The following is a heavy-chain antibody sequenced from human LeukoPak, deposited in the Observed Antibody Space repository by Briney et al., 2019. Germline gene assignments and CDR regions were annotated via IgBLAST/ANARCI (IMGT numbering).Heavy chain of an antibody. CDR2: IYYSGST. CDR3: ARDRRYYDSSGYYSAEYFQH. Sequence: SQTLSLTCTVSGGSISSGDYYWSWIRQPPGKGLAWIGYIYYSGSTYYNPSLKSRVTISVDTSKNQFSLKVSSVTAAETAVYYCARDRRYYDSSGYYSAEYFQHWGQGTLVTVSS. D-gene: IGHD3-22*01. CDR1: GGSISSGDYY. J-gene: IGHJ1*01. V-gene: IGHV4-30-4*08.